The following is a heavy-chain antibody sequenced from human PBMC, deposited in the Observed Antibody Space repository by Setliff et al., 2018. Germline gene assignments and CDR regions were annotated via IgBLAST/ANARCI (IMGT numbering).Heavy chain of an antibody. D-gene: IGHD6-13*01. CDR3: AGLWEQQLAPL. CDR2: IIPIFGTA. V-gene: IGHV1-69*05. CDR1: GGTFSSYA. J-gene: IGHJ4*02. Sequence: SVKVSCKASGGTFSSYAISWVRQAPGQGLEWMGGIIPIFGTANYAQKFQGRVTITTDESASTAYMELSSLRSEDTAVYYCAGLWEQQLAPLWGQGTLVTVSS.